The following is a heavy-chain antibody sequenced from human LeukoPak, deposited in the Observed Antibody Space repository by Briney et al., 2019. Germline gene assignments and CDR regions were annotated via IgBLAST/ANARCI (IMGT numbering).Heavy chain of an antibody. D-gene: IGHD6-13*01. J-gene: IGHJ6*03. CDR2: INHSGST. Sequence: ASETLSLTCAVYGGSFSGYYWSWIRQPPGKGLEWIGEINHSGSTNYNPSLKSRVTISVDTSKNQFSLKLSSVTAADTAVYYCARGHRGRDKPPPKKASTKIYSSSYYMDVWGKGTTVTVSS. CDR3: ARGHRGRDKPPPKKASTKIYSSSYYMDV. V-gene: IGHV4-34*01. CDR1: GGSFSGYY.